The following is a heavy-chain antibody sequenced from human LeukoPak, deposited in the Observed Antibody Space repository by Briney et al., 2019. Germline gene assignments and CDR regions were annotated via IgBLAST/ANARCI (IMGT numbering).Heavy chain of an antibody. CDR1: GFTFDDYA. CDR2: ISWNSGSI. D-gene: IGHD1-20*01. CDR3: AKDMAQLVITGIIDY. J-gene: IGHJ4*02. Sequence: GGSLRLSCAASGFTFDDYAMHWVRQAPGKGLEWVSGISWNSGSIGYADSVKGRFTISRDNAKNSLYLQMNSLRAEDTALYYCAKDMAQLVITGIIDYWGQGTLVTVSS. V-gene: IGHV3-9*01.